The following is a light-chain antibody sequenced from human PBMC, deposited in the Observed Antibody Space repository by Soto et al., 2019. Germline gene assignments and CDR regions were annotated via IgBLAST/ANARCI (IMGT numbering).Light chain of an antibody. Sequence: QSALTQPASVSGSPRQSITISCTGTSSDVGSYTLVSWYQQHPGKAPKLMIYEGSKRHSGVSNRFAGSKSGNTASLTISGLHAEDEADYYCCSYAGSDTWVFGGGTKLTVL. CDR1: SSDVGSYTL. J-gene: IGLJ3*02. CDR2: EGS. V-gene: IGLV2-23*01. CDR3: CSYAGSDTWV.